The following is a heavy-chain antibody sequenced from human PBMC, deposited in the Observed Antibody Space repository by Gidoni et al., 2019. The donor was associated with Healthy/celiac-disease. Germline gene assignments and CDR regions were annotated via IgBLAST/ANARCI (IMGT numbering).Heavy chain of an antibody. D-gene: IGHD2-15*01. Sequence: QVQLQESGPGMMNPSGTLSLTCAVSGGSMSSSNWWSWVLQPPGKGLEWIGEIYHSGSTNYNPSLKSRVTISVDKSKNQFSLKLSSVTAADTAVYYCARAMGSGGSSDYWGQGTLVTVSS. J-gene: IGHJ4*02. CDR3: ARAMGSGGSSDY. V-gene: IGHV4-4*02. CDR1: GGSMSSSNW. CDR2: IYHSGST.